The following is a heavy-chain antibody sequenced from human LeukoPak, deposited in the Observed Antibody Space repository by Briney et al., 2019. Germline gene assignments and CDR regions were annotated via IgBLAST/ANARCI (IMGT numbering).Heavy chain of an antibody. J-gene: IGHJ4*02. CDR3: VRDGYGSY. Sequence: PGGSLRLSCAASGFTFSTYWMSWVRQAPGKGLEWVANIKQDGSEKYYVDSVKGRFIISRDNAKNSLYLQMNSLRAEDTAVYYCVRDGYGSYWGQGALVTVSS. CDR2: IKQDGSEK. D-gene: IGHD6-13*01. CDR1: GFTFSTYW. V-gene: IGHV3-7*03.